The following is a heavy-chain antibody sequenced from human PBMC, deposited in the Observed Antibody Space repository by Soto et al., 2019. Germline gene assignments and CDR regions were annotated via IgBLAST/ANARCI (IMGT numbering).Heavy chain of an antibody. CDR3: TTESTQRFCDGGPCYTLQTKIHDS. CDR2: IKSKIDGGTT. CDR1: GFSFTNAW. Sequence: EVQLVESGGGLVKPGGSLRLSCAASGFSFTNAWMSWVRQAPGKGLGGVGRIKSKIDGGTTDFSAPVKGRFTISRDDSKDTLYLQMNSLKTEDTAVYYCTTESTQRFCDGGPCYTLQTKIHDSWGQGTLVTVSS. D-gene: IGHD2-15*01. J-gene: IGHJ4*02. V-gene: IGHV3-15*01.